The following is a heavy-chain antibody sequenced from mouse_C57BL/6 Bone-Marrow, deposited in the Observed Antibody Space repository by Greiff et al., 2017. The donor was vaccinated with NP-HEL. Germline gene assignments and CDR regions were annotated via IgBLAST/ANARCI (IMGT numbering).Heavy chain of an antibody. V-gene: IGHV1-64*01. CDR2: IHPNSGST. CDR3: ARRAAYYSNYGAMDY. D-gene: IGHD2-5*01. CDR1: GYTFTSYW. Sequence: QVQLQQSGAELVRPGASVKLSCKASGYTFTSYWMHWVKQRPGQGLEWIGMIHPNSGSTNYNEKFKSKATLTVDKSSSTAYMQLSSLTSEDSAVYYCARRAAYYSNYGAMDYWGQGTSVTVSS. J-gene: IGHJ4*01.